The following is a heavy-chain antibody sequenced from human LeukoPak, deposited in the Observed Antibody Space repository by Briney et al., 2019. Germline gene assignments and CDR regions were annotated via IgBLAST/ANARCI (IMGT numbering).Heavy chain of an antibody. CDR3: AKGKISGGSCYLDY. Sequence: PGGSLRLSCAASGFPFSSYAMSWVRQAPGKGLXXXSAISGSGGSTYYAGSVKGRFTISRDNSKNTLYLQMNSLRAEDTAVYYCAKGKISGGSCYLDYWGQGTLVTVSS. CDR1: GFPFSSYA. CDR2: ISGSGGST. V-gene: IGHV3-23*01. D-gene: IGHD2-15*01. J-gene: IGHJ4*02.